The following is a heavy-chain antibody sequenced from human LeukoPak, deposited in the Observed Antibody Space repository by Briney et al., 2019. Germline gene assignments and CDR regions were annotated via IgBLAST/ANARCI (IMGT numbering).Heavy chain of an antibody. Sequence: AALKVSCKASGYTFTGSYMNWVRQAPGQGLEWMGWINPNSGGTNYAQKFQGRVTMTRDTSISTAYMELSRLRSDDTAVYYCARGTQTVNWGQGTLVTVSS. V-gene: IGHV1-2*02. CDR3: ARGTQTVN. J-gene: IGHJ4*02. CDR1: GYTFTGSY. D-gene: IGHD1-1*01. CDR2: INPNSGGT.